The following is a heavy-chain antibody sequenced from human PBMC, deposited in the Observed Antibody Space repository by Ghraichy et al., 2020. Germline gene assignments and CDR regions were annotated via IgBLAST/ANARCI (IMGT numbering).Heavy chain of an antibody. D-gene: IGHD3-10*01. V-gene: IGHV4-31*02. CDR1: GRSVSSAGYY. Sequence: SQTLSLTCTVSGRSVSSAGYYWSWIRQHPGKGLEWIGYIYYSGTTSYNPSLKSRVTISVDTSKNQLSLKLTSVTAADTAVYYCARDGGYGSGSYHFDFWGQGTLVTVSS. J-gene: IGHJ4*02. CDR3: ARDGGYGSGSYHFDF. CDR2: IYYSGTT.